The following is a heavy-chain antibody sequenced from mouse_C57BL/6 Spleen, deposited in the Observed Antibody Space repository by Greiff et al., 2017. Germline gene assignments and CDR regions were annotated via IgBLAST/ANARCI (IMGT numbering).Heavy chain of an antibody. V-gene: IGHV1-15*01. CDR1: GYTFTDYE. Sequence: VQLQQSGAELVRPGASVTLSCKASGYTFTDYEMHWVKQTPVHGLEWIGAIDPETGGTAYNQKFKGKAILTADKSSSTAYMELRSLTSEDSAVYYCTRSRVNSAWFAYWGQGTLVTVSA. J-gene: IGHJ3*01. D-gene: IGHD1-3*01. CDR2: IDPETGGT. CDR3: TRSRVNSAWFAY.